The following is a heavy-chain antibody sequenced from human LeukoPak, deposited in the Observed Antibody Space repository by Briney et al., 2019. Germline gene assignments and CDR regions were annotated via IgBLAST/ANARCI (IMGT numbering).Heavy chain of an antibody. Sequence: GGSLRLSCAASGFTFSSYGMHWVRQAPGKGLGWVAVISYDGSNKYYADSVKGRFTISRDNSKNTLYLQMNSLRAEDTAVYYCANWDGYCSSTSCYPPFDYWGQGTLVTVSS. D-gene: IGHD2-2*03. CDR1: GFTFSSYG. J-gene: IGHJ4*02. CDR3: ANWDGYCSSTSCYPPFDY. V-gene: IGHV3-30*18. CDR2: ISYDGSNK.